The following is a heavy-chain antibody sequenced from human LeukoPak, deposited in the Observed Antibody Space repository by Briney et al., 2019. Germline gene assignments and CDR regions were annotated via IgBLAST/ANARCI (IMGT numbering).Heavy chain of an antibody. V-gene: IGHV3-30*18. CDR1: GFTFNNYG. CDR3: ANENYYGSGSYADH. J-gene: IGHJ4*02. D-gene: IGHD3-10*01. Sequence: GSLRLSCAASGFTFNNYGMHWVRQAPGKGLEWVAIISYDGSNTYYADSVKGRFTISRDNSKNTLYLQMNSLRAEDTAVYYCANENYYGSGSYADHWGQGTLVTVSS. CDR2: ISYDGSNT.